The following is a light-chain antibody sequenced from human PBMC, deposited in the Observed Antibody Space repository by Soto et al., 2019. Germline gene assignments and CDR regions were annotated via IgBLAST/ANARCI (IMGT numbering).Light chain of an antibody. Sequence: QSVLTQPASVSGSPGQSITISSTGVSSDVDSYKFVSWYQQHPGKAPKLTIYEGNKRPSGVSNRFSGSKSGNTASLTISALQAEDEADYYCCSYAGGVIFGGGTKVTVL. V-gene: IGLV2-23*01. J-gene: IGLJ2*01. CDR2: EGN. CDR3: CSYAGGVI. CDR1: SSDVDSYKF.